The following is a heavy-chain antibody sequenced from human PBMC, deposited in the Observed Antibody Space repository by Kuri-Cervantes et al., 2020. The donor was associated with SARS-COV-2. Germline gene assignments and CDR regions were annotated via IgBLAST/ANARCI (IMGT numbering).Heavy chain of an antibody. V-gene: IGHV3-48*01. D-gene: IGHD3-3*01. J-gene: IGHJ4*02. Sequence: GGSLRLSCAASTFTFSSCTMSRVRQAPGKGLEWVSYISSSTSTKYYAGSVKGRFTISRDNAKNSLYLQMNSLRAEDTAVYYCTRDNFWSGFFDYWGQGTLVTVSS. CDR2: ISSSTSTK. CDR3: TRDNFWSGFFDY. CDR1: TFTFSSCT.